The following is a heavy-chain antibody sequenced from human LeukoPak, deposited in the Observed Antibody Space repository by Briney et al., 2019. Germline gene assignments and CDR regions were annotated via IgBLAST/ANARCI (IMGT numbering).Heavy chain of an antibody. CDR2: ISYDGNTA. J-gene: IGHJ6*02. CDR3: VRGSNDWIGMDV. V-gene: IGHV3-30*03. D-gene: IGHD3-9*01. CDR1: GVTFSSFG. Sequence: PGGSLRLSCAASGVTFSSFGMHWVRHAPGKGLEWVALISYDGNTAYYADSVRGRFTVSRDNSKTTVYLRMNSLRAEDMAVYYCVRGSNDWIGMDVWGQGTTVTVSS.